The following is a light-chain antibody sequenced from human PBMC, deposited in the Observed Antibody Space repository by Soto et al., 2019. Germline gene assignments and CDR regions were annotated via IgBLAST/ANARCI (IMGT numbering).Light chain of an antibody. CDR3: QSYDNSLSGSL. J-gene: IGLJ1*01. V-gene: IGLV1-40*01. Sequence: QSVLTQPPSVSGAPGQRVTISCTGSSSNIGAGYDVHWYQQPPGTAPKLLIYINTNRPSGVPDRFSGSKPGTSASLAITGLQAEDEADYYCQSYDNSLSGSLFGTGTKVTVL. CDR1: SSNIGAGYD. CDR2: INT.